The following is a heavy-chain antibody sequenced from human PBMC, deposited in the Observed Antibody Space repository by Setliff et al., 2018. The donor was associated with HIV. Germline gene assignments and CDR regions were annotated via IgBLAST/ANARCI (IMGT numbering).Heavy chain of an antibody. CDR1: GYTFTSYG. Sequence: VSCKASGYTFTSYGISWVRQAPGQGLEWMGWISAYNGNTNYAQKLQGRVTMTTDTSTSTAYMELRSLRSDDTAVYYCARDVITDDYAAFDIWGQGTMVTVSS. J-gene: IGHJ3*02. CDR2: ISAYNGNT. D-gene: IGHD3-22*01. CDR3: ARDVITDDYAAFDI. V-gene: IGHV1-18*01.